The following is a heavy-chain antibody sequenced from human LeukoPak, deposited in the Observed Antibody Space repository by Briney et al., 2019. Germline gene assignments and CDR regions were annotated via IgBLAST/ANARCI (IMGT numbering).Heavy chain of an antibody. CDR1: GFRFSSYA. Sequence: GGSLRLSCAASGFRFSSYAMCWVRQAPGKGLEWVSCIDASGVNTYYADSVKGRFTISRDNSNNTLYLQMNSLRAEDTAVYYCAKGSGSGWYGWFDPWGQGTLVTVSS. D-gene: IGHD6-19*01. J-gene: IGHJ5*02. CDR2: IDASGVNT. CDR3: AKGSGSGWYGWFDP. V-gene: IGHV3-23*01.